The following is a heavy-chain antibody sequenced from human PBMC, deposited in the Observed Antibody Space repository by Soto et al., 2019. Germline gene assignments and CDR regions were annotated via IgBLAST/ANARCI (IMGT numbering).Heavy chain of an antibody. CDR3: AKDVESGWYEAFDY. CDR2: IRSFDYRT. J-gene: IGHJ4*02. CDR1: GFAFSQYG. Sequence: GGSLRLSCTASGFAFSQYGMSWVRQAPGKGLEWVSSIRSFDYRTNYADSVKGRFTISRDNSESTLSLQMNSLRAEDTAVYYCAKDVESGWYEAFDYWGPGTLVTVSS. V-gene: IGHV3-23*01. D-gene: IGHD6-19*01.